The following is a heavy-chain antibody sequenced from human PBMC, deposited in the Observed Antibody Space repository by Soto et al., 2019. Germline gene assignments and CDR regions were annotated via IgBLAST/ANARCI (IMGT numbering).Heavy chain of an antibody. D-gene: IGHD3-22*01. CDR1: GASYSDYA. CDR3: ARRITTFLDF. CDR2: IIPKFSAS. Sequence: QVQLVQSGAEVKKPGSSVRVSCKASGASYSDYAIAWVRQAPGQGLEWMGGIIPKFSASKYAQKFHGRLTITADESTSTAYMELNSLTYEDTAVYYCARRITTFLDFWGQGTLVTVSS. J-gene: IGHJ4*02. V-gene: IGHV1-69*01.